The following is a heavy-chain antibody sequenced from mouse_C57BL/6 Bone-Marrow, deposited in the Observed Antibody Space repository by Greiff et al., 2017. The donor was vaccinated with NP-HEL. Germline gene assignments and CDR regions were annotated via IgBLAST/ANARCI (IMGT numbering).Heavy chain of an antibody. CDR2: ISSGGSYT. CDR1: GFTFSSYG. Sequence: EVKLMESGGDLVKPGGSLKLSCAASGFTFSSYGMSWVRQTPDKRLEWVATISSGGSYTYYPDSVKGRVTISRDNAKNTLYLQMSSLKSEDRAMYYCSSPYDYDVAWFAYWGQGTLVTVSA. D-gene: IGHD2-4*01. V-gene: IGHV5-6*01. J-gene: IGHJ3*01. CDR3: SSPYDYDVAWFAY.